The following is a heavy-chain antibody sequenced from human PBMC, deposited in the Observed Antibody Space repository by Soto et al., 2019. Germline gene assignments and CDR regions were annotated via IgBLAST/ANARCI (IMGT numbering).Heavy chain of an antibody. V-gene: IGHV3-30-3*01. CDR3: ARDSNFGVVILDY. CDR2: ISYDGSNK. CDR1: GFTFSSYA. D-gene: IGHD3-3*01. Sequence: QVQLVESGGGVVQPGRSLRLSCAASGFTFSSYAMHWVRQAPGKGLEWVAVISYDGSNKYYADSVKGRFTISRDNSKNTLYLQMNSLRAEDTAVYYCARDSNFGVVILDYWGQGTLVTVSS. J-gene: IGHJ4*02.